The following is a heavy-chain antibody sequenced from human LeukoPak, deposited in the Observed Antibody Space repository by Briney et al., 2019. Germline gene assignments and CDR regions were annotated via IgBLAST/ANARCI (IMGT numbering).Heavy chain of an antibody. CDR1: GYTFTTYA. J-gene: IGHJ4*02. CDR3: ARSPYDTSGTTADY. CDR2: INTNTGKP. D-gene: IGHD1-1*01. Sequence: ASVKVSCKASGYTFTTYAINWVRQAPGQGLEWMGYINTNTGKPTYAQGFTGRFVFSLDTSVSTAYLQISSLKAEDTAVYYCARSPYDTSGTTADYWGQGTLVTVSS. V-gene: IGHV7-4-1*02.